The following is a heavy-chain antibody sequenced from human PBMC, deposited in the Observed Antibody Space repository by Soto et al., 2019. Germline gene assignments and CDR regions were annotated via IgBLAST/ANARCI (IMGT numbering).Heavy chain of an antibody. CDR1: GFTFSSYA. D-gene: IGHD3-3*01. CDR2: ISYDGSNK. V-gene: IGHV3-30-3*01. J-gene: IGHJ6*02. Sequence: WGCLRICCAASGFTFSSYAMHWVRRAPGTGLEWVAFISYDGSNKYYADSVKGRFTISRDNSKNTLYLQMNSLRAEDTAVYYCARDLYDFWSGSSMTPSYYYGMDVWGQGTTVTVSS. CDR3: ARDLYDFWSGSSMTPSYYYGMDV.